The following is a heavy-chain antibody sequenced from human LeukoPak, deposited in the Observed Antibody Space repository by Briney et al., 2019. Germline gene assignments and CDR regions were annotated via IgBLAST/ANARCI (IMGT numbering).Heavy chain of an antibody. V-gene: IGHV3-21*01. CDR1: GFTVSSNY. CDR2: ISSSSSYI. D-gene: IGHD2-2*01. Sequence: GGSLRLSCAASGFTVSSNYMSWVRQAPGKGLEWVSSISSSSSYIYYADSVKGRFTISRDNAKNSLYLQMNSLRAEDTAVYYCAVSIVVVPAASPRDYWGQGTLVTVSS. J-gene: IGHJ4*02. CDR3: AVSIVVVPAASPRDY.